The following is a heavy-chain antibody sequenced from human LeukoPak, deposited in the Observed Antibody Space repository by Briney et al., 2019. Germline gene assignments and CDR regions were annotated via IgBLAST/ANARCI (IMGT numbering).Heavy chain of an antibody. J-gene: IGHJ6*02. CDR3: ARVSGFYYNGSGTANYYYYGMDV. CDR2: INHSGST. CDR1: GGSFSGYY. D-gene: IGHD3-10*01. V-gene: IGHV4-34*01. Sequence: PSETLSLTCAVYGGSFSGYYWSWIRQPPGKGLEWIGEINHSGSTNYNPSLKSRVTISVDTSKNQFSLKLSSVTAADTAVYYCARVSGFYYNGSGTANYYYYGMDVWGQGTTVTVSS.